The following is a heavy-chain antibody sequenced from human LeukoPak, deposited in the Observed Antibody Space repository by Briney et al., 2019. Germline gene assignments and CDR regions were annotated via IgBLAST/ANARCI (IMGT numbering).Heavy chain of an antibody. CDR2: IYYSGST. J-gene: IGHJ6*02. D-gene: IGHD5-12*01. Sequence: PSETLSLTCTVSGGSISSYYWSWIRQPPGKGLEWIGYIYYSGSTNYNPSLKSRVTISVDTSKNQFSLKLSSVTAADTAVYYCARDAPYLDYGYDPGYYYGMDVWGQGTTVTVSS. CDR3: ARDAPYLDYGYDPGYYYGMDV. CDR1: GGSISSYY. V-gene: IGHV4-59*01.